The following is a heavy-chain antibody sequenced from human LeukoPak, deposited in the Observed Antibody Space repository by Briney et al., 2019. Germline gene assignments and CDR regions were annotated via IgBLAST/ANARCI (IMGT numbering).Heavy chain of an antibody. J-gene: IGHJ4*02. Sequence: GGSLRLSCAASGFTFSTYAMSWVRQAPGKGLEWVSSISGSGGGTYYADSVKGRFTISRDNSKNTLFLQINSLRAEDTAVYYCAKLWLGNDYWGQGTLVTVSS. CDR1: GFTFSTYA. CDR3: AKLWLGNDY. V-gene: IGHV3-23*01. CDR2: ISGSGGGT. D-gene: IGHD5-18*01.